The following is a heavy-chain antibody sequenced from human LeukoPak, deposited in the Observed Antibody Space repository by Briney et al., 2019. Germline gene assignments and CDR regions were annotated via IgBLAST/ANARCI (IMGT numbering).Heavy chain of an antibody. CDR3: ARSGYSSGWYYFDY. CDR2: INPNSGGT. J-gene: IGHJ4*02. D-gene: IGHD6-19*01. Sequence: ASVKVSCKASGYTFTGYYMHWVRQAPGQGLEWMGWINPNSGGTNYAQKLQGWVTMTRDTSISTAYMELSRLRSDDTAVYYCARSGYSSGWYYFDYWGQGTLVTVSS. V-gene: IGHV1-2*04. CDR1: GYTFTGYY.